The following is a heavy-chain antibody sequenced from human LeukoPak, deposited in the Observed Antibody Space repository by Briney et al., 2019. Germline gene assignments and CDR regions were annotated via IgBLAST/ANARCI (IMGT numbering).Heavy chain of an antibody. Sequence: GGSLRLSCAASEFTFSSYSMNWVRQAPGKGLEWVSYITNSGNSKSYADSVKGRFTISRDNTKNSLYLQMNGLRAEDTAVYYCARRPLNSGGWFDPWGQGTLVTVSS. D-gene: IGHD2-21*01. CDR2: ITNSGNSK. J-gene: IGHJ5*02. V-gene: IGHV3-48*01. CDR1: EFTFSSYS. CDR3: ARRPLNSGGWFDP.